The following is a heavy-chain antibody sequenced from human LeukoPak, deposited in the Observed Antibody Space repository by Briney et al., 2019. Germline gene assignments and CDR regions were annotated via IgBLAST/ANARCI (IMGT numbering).Heavy chain of an antibody. CDR1: GYSFSSYY. D-gene: IGHD1-26*01. CDR2: VHPGDSDT. CDR3: ARRYSGSSVDY. V-gene: IGHV5-51*01. Sequence: GESLKISCQAFGYSFSSYYIGWVRQMPGKGLEWMGIVHPGDSDTTYSPSFQGQVTISADRSISTAYLQWSSLKASDTAMYFCARRYSGSSVDYWGQGTLVTVSS. J-gene: IGHJ4*02.